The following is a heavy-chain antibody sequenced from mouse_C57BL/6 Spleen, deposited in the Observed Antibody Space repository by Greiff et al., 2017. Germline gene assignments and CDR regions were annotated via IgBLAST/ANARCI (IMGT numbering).Heavy chain of an antibody. V-gene: IGHV1-39*01. CDR2: INPNCGTT. CDR3: ALTGTGPYYDD. Sequence: QLVESGPELVKPGASVKISCKASGYSFTDYYMNWVKQSHGKSLEWIGVINPNCGTTSYNQKFKGKATLTVDQSSSTAYMQLNSLTSEDSAVYYCALTGTGPYYDDWGQGTTLSVSS. CDR1: GYSFTDYY. J-gene: IGHJ2*01. D-gene: IGHD4-1*01.